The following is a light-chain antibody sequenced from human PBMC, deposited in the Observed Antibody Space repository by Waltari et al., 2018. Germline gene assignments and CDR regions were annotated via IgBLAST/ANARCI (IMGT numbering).Light chain of an antibody. J-gene: IGLJ3*02. CDR3: LLYMGSGIWV. Sequence: QTVVTQEPSLSVYPGGTVTLPCALRSCSISTTSSPSWYQQSPGQTPRTLVYKTNTRSPGAPDRFAGSTLGNKAALTITGAQAEDESDYYCLLYMGSGIWVFGGGTKLTVL. CDR2: KTN. CDR1: SCSISTTSS. V-gene: IGLV8-61*01.